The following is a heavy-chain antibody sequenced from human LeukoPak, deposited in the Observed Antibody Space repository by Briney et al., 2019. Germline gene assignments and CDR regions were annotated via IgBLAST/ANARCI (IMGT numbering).Heavy chain of an antibody. CDR1: GGSISGFY. Sequence: SETLSLTCTVSGGSISGFYWSWIRQPPGRGLEWIGYIYYSGSTYYSPSLKSRVTISVDTSKNQFSLKLSSVTAADTAVYYCARAPLYCSGGSCYPYYYYMDVWGKGTTVTVFS. J-gene: IGHJ6*03. V-gene: IGHV4-59*12. CDR3: ARAPLYCSGGSCYPYYYYMDV. CDR2: IYYSGST. D-gene: IGHD2-15*01.